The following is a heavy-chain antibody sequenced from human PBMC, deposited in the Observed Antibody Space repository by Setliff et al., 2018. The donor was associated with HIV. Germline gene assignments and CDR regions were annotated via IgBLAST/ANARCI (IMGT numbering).Heavy chain of an antibody. J-gene: IGHJ4*02. D-gene: IGHD3-10*01. CDR3: ARDYYGSGSYFMLDY. CDR2: IIPIFGTA. V-gene: IGHV1-69*05. CDR1: GGTFSSYA. Sequence: GASVKVSCKASGGTFSSYAISWVRQAPGQGLEWMGGIIPIFGTANYAQKLQGRVTMTTDTSTSTAYMELRSLRSDDTAVYYCARDYYGSGSYFMLDYWGPGTLVTVSS.